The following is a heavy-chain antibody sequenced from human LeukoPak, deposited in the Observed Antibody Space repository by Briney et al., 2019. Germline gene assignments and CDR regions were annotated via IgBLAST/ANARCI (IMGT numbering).Heavy chain of an antibody. CDR2: IHYSGST. Sequence: SETLSLTCTVSGGSIKSYYWRWTRQAPGKGLEWIGYIHYSGSTNYNPSLKRRVTISVDTSKKQFSLKLSSVTAADTAVYYCARGASYSAYWGQGTLVTVSS. CDR3: ARGASYSAY. J-gene: IGHJ4*02. V-gene: IGHV4-59*01. CDR1: GGSIKSYY.